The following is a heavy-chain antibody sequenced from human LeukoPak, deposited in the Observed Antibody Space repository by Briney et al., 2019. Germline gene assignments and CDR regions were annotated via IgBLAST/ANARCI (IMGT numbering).Heavy chain of an antibody. CDR2: ICSDGRTT. J-gene: IGHJ4*02. D-gene: IGHD3-9*01. CDR3: ANPGDNYAILGLDY. V-gene: IGHV3-74*01. Sequence: PGRTLRLSSAASGFTLCKYCTHGVPHAPGRGLAWGSRICSDGRTTASTDSVRGRFPFPRDSPRNRLYLHMHRLRGEDTAMYYCANPGDNYAILGLDYWGQGTLVTVSS. CDR1: GFTLCKYC.